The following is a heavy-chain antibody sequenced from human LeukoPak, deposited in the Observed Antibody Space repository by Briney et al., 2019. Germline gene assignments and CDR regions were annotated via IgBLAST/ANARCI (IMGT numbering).Heavy chain of an antibody. J-gene: IGHJ5*02. V-gene: IGHV3-33*01. CDR1: GFTFSTYG. CDR2: IWHDGTRK. CDR3: ARDLHSNNSSPGWFDP. D-gene: IGHD4-11*01. Sequence: PGGSLRLSCAASGFTFSTYGIHWVRQAPGKGLERVTLIWHDGTRKYYADSVKGRCTISRDNSKTTLFLEMNGLRAEDTTVYYCARDLHSNNSSPGWFDPWGQGTLVTVSS.